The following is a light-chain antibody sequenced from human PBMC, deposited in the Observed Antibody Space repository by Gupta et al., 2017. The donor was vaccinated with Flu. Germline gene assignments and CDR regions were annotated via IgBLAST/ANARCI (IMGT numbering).Light chain of an antibody. CDR1: ALPKKY. Sequence: SYELTQPPSVPVSPGQTARINCSGDALPKKYAYCYQQKSGQAPVLVIYEDSKRPSGIPERFSGSSSGTMATLTISGAQVEDEADYYCYSTDSSGNHRGDFGTGTKVTVL. J-gene: IGLJ1*01. CDR2: EDS. CDR3: YSTDSSGNHRGD. V-gene: IGLV3-10*01.